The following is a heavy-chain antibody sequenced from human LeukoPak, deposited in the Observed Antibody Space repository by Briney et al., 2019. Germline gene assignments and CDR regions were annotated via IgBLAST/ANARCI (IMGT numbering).Heavy chain of an antibody. CDR3: ARDRGDYYYDSSGSTYYFHY. D-gene: IGHD3-22*01. CDR2: INWNGGST. V-gene: IGHV3-20*04. Sequence: PGGSLRLSCAASGFTFDGYGMSWVRQAPGKGLEWVSGINWNGGSTGYADSVKGRFTISRDNAKNTLYLQMNSLRAEDTAVYYCARDRGDYYYDSSGSTYYFHYRVQGTLVTVSS. J-gene: IGHJ4*02. CDR1: GFTFDGYG.